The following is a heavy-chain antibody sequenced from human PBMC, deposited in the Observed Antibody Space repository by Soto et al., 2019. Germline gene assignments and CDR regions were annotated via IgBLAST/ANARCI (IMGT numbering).Heavy chain of an antibody. J-gene: IGHJ3*01. D-gene: IGHD3-10*01. Sequence: QVQLVESGGGVVQPGTSLRLSCGASGFSFSSYAMNWVRQAPGKGLEWVAVISHDGSNTYYGDSVKGRFTISRDNSENTRFLQMNSPRAEDTAVYYWAKPYYGAGSYYPDAFDVWGQGTSVTVSS. CDR3: AKPYYGAGSYYPDAFDV. CDR2: ISHDGSNT. V-gene: IGHV3-30*18. CDR1: GFSFSSYA.